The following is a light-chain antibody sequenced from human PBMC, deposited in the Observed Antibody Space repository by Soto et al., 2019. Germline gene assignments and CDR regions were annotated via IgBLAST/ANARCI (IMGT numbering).Light chain of an antibody. J-gene: IGKJ5*01. CDR3: QQYGSSTGIT. Sequence: EIVLTQSPGTLSLSPGERATLSCRASQSVSSSYLAWYQQKPGQAPRLLIYGASSRATGIPDRFSGRGSGTDFTPTISRLEPEDFAVYYCQQYGSSTGITFGQGTRLEIK. V-gene: IGKV3-20*01. CDR1: QSVSSSY. CDR2: GAS.